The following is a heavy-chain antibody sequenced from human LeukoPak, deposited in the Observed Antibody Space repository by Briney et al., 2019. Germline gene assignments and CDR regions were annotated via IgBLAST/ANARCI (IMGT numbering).Heavy chain of an antibody. CDR1: GVSIRSHY. Sequence: SETLSLTCTVSGVSIRSHYWIWIRQPPGKGLEWIGHISYSGSTNYNPSLKSRLTISVDRSKDQFSLRLNSVTAADTAVYYCARGTPGGGFDYWGQGTLVAVSS. CDR3: ARGTPGGGFDY. D-gene: IGHD3-10*01. CDR2: ISYSGST. J-gene: IGHJ4*02. V-gene: IGHV4-59*11.